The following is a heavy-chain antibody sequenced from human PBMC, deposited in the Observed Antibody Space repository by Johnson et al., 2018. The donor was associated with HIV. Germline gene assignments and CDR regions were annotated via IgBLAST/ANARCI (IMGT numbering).Heavy chain of an antibody. CDR1: GFTFSNAW. D-gene: IGHD6-6*01. V-gene: IGHV3-66*02. Sequence: VQLVESGGGVVWPGGSLRLSCAASGFTFSNAWMSWVRQAPGKGLEWVSGINWNGGSTGYADSVKGRFTISRDNSKNTLYLQMNSLRAEDTAVYYCARVSSSSSFDAFDIWGQGTMVTVSS. CDR3: ARVSSSSSFDAFDI. CDR2: INWNGGST. J-gene: IGHJ3*02.